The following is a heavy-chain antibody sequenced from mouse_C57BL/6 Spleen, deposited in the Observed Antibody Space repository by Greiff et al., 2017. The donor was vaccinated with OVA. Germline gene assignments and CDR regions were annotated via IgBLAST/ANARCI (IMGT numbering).Heavy chain of an antibody. Sequence: EVHLVESGGGLVKPGGSLKLSCAASGFTFSSYAMSWVRQTPEKRLEWVATISDGGSYTYYPDNVKGRFTISRDNAKNNLYLQMSHLKSEDTAMYYCARGSMITTWFAYWGQGTLVTVSA. CDR2: ISDGGSYT. CDR1: GFTFSSYA. D-gene: IGHD2-4*01. V-gene: IGHV5-4*01. CDR3: ARGSMITTWFAY. J-gene: IGHJ3*01.